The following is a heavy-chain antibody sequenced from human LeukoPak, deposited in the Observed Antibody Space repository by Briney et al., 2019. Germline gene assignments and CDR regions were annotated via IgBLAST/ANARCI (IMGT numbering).Heavy chain of an antibody. CDR2: ISYDGSNK. Sequence: GRSLRLSCAASGFTFSSYAMHWVRQAPGKGLEWVAVISYDGSNKYYADSVKGRFTISRDNSKNTLYLQMNSLRAEDTAVYYCARDGYRDRYLDYWGQGTLVTVSS. CDR3: ARDGYRDRYLDY. J-gene: IGHJ4*02. D-gene: IGHD5-24*01. V-gene: IGHV3-30-3*01. CDR1: GFTFSSYA.